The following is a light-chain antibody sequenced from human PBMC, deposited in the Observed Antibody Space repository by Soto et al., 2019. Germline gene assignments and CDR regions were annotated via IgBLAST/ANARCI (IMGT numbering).Light chain of an antibody. CDR1: QSVSSSY. CDR3: QQYGSSPPIT. Sequence: EIVLTQSPGTLSLSPGERATLSCRASQSVSSSYLAWYQQKPGQAPRLLIYGASSRATSIPDRFSGSGSVTDFTLTISSLEPEDFAVYYCQQYGSSPPITFGQGTRLEIK. CDR2: GAS. V-gene: IGKV3-20*01. J-gene: IGKJ5*01.